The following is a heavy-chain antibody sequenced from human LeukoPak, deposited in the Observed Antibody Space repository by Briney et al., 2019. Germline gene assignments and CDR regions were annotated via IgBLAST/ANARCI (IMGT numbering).Heavy chain of an antibody. D-gene: IGHD5-18*01. V-gene: IGHV3-30*02. Sequence: PGGSLTLSCAASGFTFISYGRHWLRQAPGKGLEWVAFIRYEGSNKYYADSVKGRFTISIDNFKNTLYLQMNSLRAEDAAVYYCAKERDTAMVTIDYWGQGTLVTVSS. CDR2: IRYEGSNK. J-gene: IGHJ4*02. CDR3: AKERDTAMVTIDY. CDR1: GFTFISYG.